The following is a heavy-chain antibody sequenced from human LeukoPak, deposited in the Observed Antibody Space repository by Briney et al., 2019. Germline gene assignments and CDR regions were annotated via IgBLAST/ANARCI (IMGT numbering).Heavy chain of an antibody. CDR1: GYTFSNYG. J-gene: IGHJ5*02. D-gene: IGHD2-21*01. V-gene: IGHV1-18*01. CDR3: ARSVVVPPYNWFDP. Sequence: ASVKVSCKASGYTFSNYGITWVRQAPGQGHEWMGWISAYNGDTNYAQKFQGRVTMTRDTSISTAYMELSRLRSDDTAVYYCARSVVVPPYNWFDPWGQGTLVTVSS. CDR2: ISAYNGDT.